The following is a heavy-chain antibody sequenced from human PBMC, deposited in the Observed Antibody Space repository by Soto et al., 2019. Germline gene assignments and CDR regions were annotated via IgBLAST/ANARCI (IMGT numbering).Heavy chain of an antibody. CDR1: GFTFSYYG. J-gene: IGHJ4*02. D-gene: IGHD6-6*01. CDR3: AKRGPSSTSSGEDY. Sequence: EVQLLESGGALVQPGGSLRLSCVASGFTFSYYGMSWVRQAPGKGLDWVSVISAGGGTTTYYADSVKGRLTISRENSKTTLFLQMNSLTVDDTAIYDSAKRGPSSTSSGEDYWGQETLVTVSS. V-gene: IGHV3-23*01. CDR2: ISAGGGTTT.